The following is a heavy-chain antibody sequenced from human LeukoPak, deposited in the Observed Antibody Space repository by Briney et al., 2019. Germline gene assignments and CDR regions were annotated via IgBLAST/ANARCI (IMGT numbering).Heavy chain of an antibody. CDR3: AKDGGGVLLWFGDAFDI. CDR1: GFTFSSYA. Sequence: QTGGSLRLSCAASGFTFSSYAMSWVRQAPGKGLEWVSAISGSGGSTYYADSVKGRFTISRDNSKNTLYLQMNSLRAEDTAVYYCAKDGGGVLLWFGDAFDIWGQGTMVTVSS. V-gene: IGHV3-23*01. CDR2: ISGSGGST. D-gene: IGHD3-10*01. J-gene: IGHJ3*02.